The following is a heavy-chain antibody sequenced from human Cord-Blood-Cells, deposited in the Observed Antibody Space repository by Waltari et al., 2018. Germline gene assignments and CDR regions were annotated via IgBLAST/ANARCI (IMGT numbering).Heavy chain of an antibody. Sequence: QVQLQESGPGLVKPSETLSLTCTVSGGSISSYYWSWIRQPPGKGLEWIGYIYYSGSTNYNPSLKGRVTISVDTSKNQFSLKLSSVTAADTAVYYCARDKEYQLLQGDNAFDIWGQGTMVTVSS. CDR3: ARDKEYQLLQGDNAFDI. CDR1: GGSISSYY. J-gene: IGHJ3*02. V-gene: IGHV4-59*01. CDR2: IYYSGST. D-gene: IGHD2-2*01.